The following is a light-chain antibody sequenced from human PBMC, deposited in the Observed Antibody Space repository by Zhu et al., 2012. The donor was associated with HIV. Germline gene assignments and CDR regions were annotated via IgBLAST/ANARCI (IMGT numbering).Light chain of an antibody. CDR1: QGISNY. V-gene: IGKV1-27*01. Sequence: DIQMTQSPSSLSASVGDTVTITCRASQGISNYLAWYQHKSGKVPELLIFAASTLHSGVPSRFSGSGSGTDFTLTISSLKPEDVATYYCQKYYGAPRTFGQGTKVEIK. CDR3: QKYYGAPRT. J-gene: IGKJ1*01. CDR2: AAS.